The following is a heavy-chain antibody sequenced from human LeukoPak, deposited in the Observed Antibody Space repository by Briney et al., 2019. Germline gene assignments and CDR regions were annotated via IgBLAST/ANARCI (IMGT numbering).Heavy chain of an antibody. V-gene: IGHV4-59*08. CDR3: AGHDYYGSGSYR. J-gene: IGHJ5*02. CDR1: GGSISSYQ. CDR2: MYYSGST. Sequence: SETLSLTCTVSGGSISSYQWSWIRQPPGKGLEWIGYMYYSGSTKYNPSLKSRVTISGDTSKNQFSLKLISVTAADAAVYYCAGHDYYGSGSYRWGQGTLVTVSS. D-gene: IGHD3-10*01.